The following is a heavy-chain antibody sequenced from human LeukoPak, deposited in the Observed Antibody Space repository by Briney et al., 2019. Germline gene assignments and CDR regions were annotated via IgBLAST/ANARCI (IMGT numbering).Heavy chain of an antibody. CDR1: GDSINRTNYY. Sequence: SETLSLTCTVSGDSINRTNYYWGCIRQPPGKGLEWIVRLYYSGSTYYNPSLKTRLAISVDTSKNQFSLKLNSVTAADTAVYYCVRHHLTVYGSTWSPYYYYGKDVWGQGTTVTVSS. J-gene: IGHJ6*02. CDR2: LYYSGST. V-gene: IGHV4-39*01. CDR3: VRHHLTVYGSTWSPYYYYGKDV. D-gene: IGHD6-13*01.